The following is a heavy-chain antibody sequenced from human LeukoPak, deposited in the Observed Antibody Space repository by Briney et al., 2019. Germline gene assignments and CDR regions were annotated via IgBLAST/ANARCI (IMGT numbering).Heavy chain of an antibody. CDR2: INHSGST. CDR3: ARRPRGVIIKTWFDS. V-gene: IGHV4-34*01. Sequence: SETLSLTCAVYGGSYSGYYWSWIRQPPGKGLEWIGEINHSGSTNYNPSLKSRVTISVDTSKNQFSLNLSSVTAADTAVYYCARRPRGVIIKTWFDSWGQGTLVTVSS. D-gene: IGHD3-10*01. J-gene: IGHJ5*01. CDR1: GGSYSGYY.